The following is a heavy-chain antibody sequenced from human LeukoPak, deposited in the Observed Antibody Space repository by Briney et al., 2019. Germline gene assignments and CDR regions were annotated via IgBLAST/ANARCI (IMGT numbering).Heavy chain of an antibody. CDR1: GFTFSNAW. J-gene: IGHJ6*02. Sequence: GGSLRLSCAASGFTFSNAWMSWVRQAPGKGLEWVGRIKSKTDGGTTDYAAPVKGRFTISRDDSKNTLYLQMNSLKTEDTAVYYCTTKNDSGSYYYYYGMGVWGQGTTVTVSS. CDR3: TTKNDSGSYYYYYGMGV. V-gene: IGHV3-15*01. D-gene: IGHD1-26*01. CDR2: IKSKTDGGTT.